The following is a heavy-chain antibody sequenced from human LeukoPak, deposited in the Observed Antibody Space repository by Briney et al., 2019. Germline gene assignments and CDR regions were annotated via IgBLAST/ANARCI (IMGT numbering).Heavy chain of an antibody. J-gene: IGHJ4*02. CDR2: ISGSDDST. CDR3: AKDHDDFWSGYTDY. D-gene: IGHD3-3*01. CDR1: GFTFSSYA. Sequence: GGSLRLSCAASGFTFSSYAMTWVRQAPGKGLEWVSGISGSDDSTYYIDSVKGRFTISRDNSKNTLYLQMNSLRAEDTAVYYCAKDHDDFWSGYTDYWGQGTLVTVSS. V-gene: IGHV3-23*01.